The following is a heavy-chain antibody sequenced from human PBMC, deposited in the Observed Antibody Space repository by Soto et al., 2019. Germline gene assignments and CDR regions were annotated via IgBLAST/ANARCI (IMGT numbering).Heavy chain of an antibody. CDR3: ARAALYNWNDVSWFDP. CDR2: ISSSSSTI. D-gene: IGHD1-1*01. Sequence: PGGSLRLSCAASGFTFSSYSMNWVRQAPGKGLEWVSYISSSSSTIYYADSVKGRFTISRDNAKNSLYLQMNSLRAEDTAVYYCARAALYNWNDVSWFDPWGPGTPVTVSS. V-gene: IGHV3-48*01. CDR1: GFTFSSYS. J-gene: IGHJ5*02.